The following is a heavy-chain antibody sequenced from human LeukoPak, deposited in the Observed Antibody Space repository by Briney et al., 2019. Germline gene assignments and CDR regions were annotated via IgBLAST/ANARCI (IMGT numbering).Heavy chain of an antibody. CDR1: GYSISSGYY. D-gene: IGHD3-22*01. J-gene: IGHJ5*02. CDR2: IYRSGTT. Sequence: SETLSLTCTVSGYSISSGYYWGWIRQPPGKGLEWIGTIYRSGTTYYNPSLKSRVTISADSPRDQFSLKMTSVTAADTAVYFCARSGSGYLKLNWFDPWGQGTLVTVSS. CDR3: ARSGSGYLKLNWFDP. V-gene: IGHV4-38-2*02.